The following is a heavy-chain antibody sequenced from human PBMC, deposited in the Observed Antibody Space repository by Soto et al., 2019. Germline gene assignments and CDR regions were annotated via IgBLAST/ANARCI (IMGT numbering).Heavy chain of an antibody. CDR3: AREGSGYNL. Sequence: SVKVSCKASGGSFSSFGISWVRQAPGQGLEWMGGIIPVFGRPNYAQRFRGRLTITADESTNTVYLELIDLRSEDTAVYYCAREGSGYNLWGQGTQVTAPQ. V-gene: IGHV1-69*13. J-gene: IGHJ1*01. CDR2: IIPVFGRP. CDR1: GGSFSSFG. D-gene: IGHD5-12*01.